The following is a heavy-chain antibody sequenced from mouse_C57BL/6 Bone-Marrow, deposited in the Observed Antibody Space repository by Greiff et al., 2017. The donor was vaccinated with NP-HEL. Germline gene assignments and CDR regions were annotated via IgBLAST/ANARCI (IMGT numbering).Heavy chain of an antibody. CDR2: NEPSDREN. D-gene: IGHD1-3*01. CDR1: GYTCTSYG. J-gene: IGHJ1*03. V-gene: IGHV1-61*01. Sequence: QVQLQQSGAELVRPGSSVKLSCKASGYTCTSYGMDWGKQRPGQGREWRGNNEPSDRENHDKQKLKEKGTRTVDKSTSTAYMQLSSLTSEDSAVYYCARASSSYWYFDVWGTGTTVTVSS. CDR3: ARASSSYWYFDV.